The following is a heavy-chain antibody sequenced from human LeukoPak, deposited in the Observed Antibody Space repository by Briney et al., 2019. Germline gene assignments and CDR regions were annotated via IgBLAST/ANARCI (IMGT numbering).Heavy chain of an antibody. D-gene: IGHD1-7*01. Sequence: ASVKVSCKASGYTFTSYYIHWVRQAPGQGLEWMGIINPSGGSTSYAQKFQGRVTMTRDMSTSTAYMELSRLRSDDTAVYYCARDSHNWNYSAFDPWGQGTLVTVSS. CDR3: ARDSHNWNYSAFDP. CDR1: GYTFTSYY. V-gene: IGHV1-46*01. CDR2: INPSGGST. J-gene: IGHJ5*02.